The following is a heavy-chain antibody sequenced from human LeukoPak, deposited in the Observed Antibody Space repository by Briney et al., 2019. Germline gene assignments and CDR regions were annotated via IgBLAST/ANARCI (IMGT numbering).Heavy chain of an antibody. Sequence: SQTLSLTCAISGDIVSSNSVTWNWIRQSPSRGLEWLGRTYHRSTWYNDYAVSVRGRITVNPDTSKNQFSLHLNSVTPEDTAVYYCARRLTQYDCFDPWGQGILVTVSS. D-gene: IGHD2-2*01. V-gene: IGHV6-1*01. CDR3: ARRLTQYDCFDP. CDR1: GDIVSSNSVT. J-gene: IGHJ5*02. CDR2: TYHRSTWYN.